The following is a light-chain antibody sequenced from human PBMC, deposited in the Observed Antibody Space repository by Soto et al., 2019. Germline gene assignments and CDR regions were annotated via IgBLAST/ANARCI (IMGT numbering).Light chain of an antibody. CDR1: NIGSKS. CDR3: HVWDSGSNHYV. CDR2: DDS. V-gene: IGLV3-21*02. Sequence: SYELTQPPAVSVAPWQTARITCGANNIGSKSVHWYQQNPGQAPVLVVYDDSDRPSGIPERFSGSSSGNTATLTIGRVEGADEADSFCHVWDSGSNHYVFGTGTKVTVL. J-gene: IGLJ1*01.